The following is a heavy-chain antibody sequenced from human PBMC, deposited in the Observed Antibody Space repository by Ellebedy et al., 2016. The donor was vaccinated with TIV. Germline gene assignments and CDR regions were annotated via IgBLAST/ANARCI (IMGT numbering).Heavy chain of an antibody. CDR2: IYSSGGT. D-gene: IGHD6-19*01. CDR1: GFTVSSNY. J-gene: IGHJ4*02. V-gene: IGHV3-53*01. Sequence: GESLKISCAASGFTVSSNYMSWVRQAPGRGLEWVSTIYSSGGTYYAGSVKGRFTISRDNSKNTLYLQMNSLRAEDTAVYYCAGGISVAGTSLGFWGQGTLVTVS. CDR3: AGGISVAGTSLGF.